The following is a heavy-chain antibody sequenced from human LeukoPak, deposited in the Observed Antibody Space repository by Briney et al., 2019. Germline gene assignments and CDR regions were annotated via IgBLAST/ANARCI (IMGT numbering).Heavy chain of an antibody. CDR1: GGSFSGYY. Sequence: SETLSLTCAVYGGSFSGYYWSWIRQPPGKGLEWIGEINHSGSTNYNPSLKSRVTISVDTSKNQSSLKLGSVTAADTAVYYCARGGVRGAFDYWGQGTLVTVSS. D-gene: IGHD3-10*01. J-gene: IGHJ4*02. CDR3: ARGGVRGAFDY. CDR2: INHSGST. V-gene: IGHV4-34*01.